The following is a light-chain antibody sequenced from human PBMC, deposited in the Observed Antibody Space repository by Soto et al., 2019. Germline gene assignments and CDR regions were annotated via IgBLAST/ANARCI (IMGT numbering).Light chain of an antibody. V-gene: IGKV3-15*01. CDR1: QSISGN. J-gene: IGKJ5*01. Sequence: ELMMTQSPATLSVSPGERATLSCRASQSISGNIAWYQQKPGQAPRLLIYAASIRASGIPARFSGTGFGREFTLSISSLQSVDSAVFSCQQYNSRTLISFGQGTRLEIK. CDR2: AAS. CDR3: QQYNSRTLIS.